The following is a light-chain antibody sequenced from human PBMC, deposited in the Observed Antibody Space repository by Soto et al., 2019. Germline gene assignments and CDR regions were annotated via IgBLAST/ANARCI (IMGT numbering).Light chain of an antibody. Sequence: DIVMTQSPDSLAVSLGERATINCKSSQSVLYSSNNQNSLAWYQQKPGQPPKLLIYWASTRESGVPDRFSGSGSGTDFTLTISSLQAEDVAVYYCQQSYSIPRTFGQGTKVEIK. V-gene: IGKV4-1*01. CDR1: QSVLYSSNNQNS. CDR3: QQSYSIPRT. CDR2: WAS. J-gene: IGKJ1*01.